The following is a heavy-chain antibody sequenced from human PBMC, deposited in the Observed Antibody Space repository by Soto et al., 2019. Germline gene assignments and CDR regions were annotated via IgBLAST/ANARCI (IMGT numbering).Heavy chain of an antibody. Sequence: GASVKVSCKASGCTFSSYAISCVRQAPGQVLEWMGGIIPIFGTANYAQKFQGRVTITADESTSTAYMELSSLRSEDTAVYYCARIRFDNSGYPSYYYGMDVWGQGATVTVSS. D-gene: IGHD5-12*01. CDR3: ARIRFDNSGYPSYYYGMDV. J-gene: IGHJ6*02. CDR2: IIPIFGTA. CDR1: GCTFSSYA. V-gene: IGHV1-69*13.